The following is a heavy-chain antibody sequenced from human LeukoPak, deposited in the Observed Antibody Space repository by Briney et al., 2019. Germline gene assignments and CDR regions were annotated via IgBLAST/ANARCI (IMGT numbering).Heavy chain of an antibody. CDR2: ISGSGGST. D-gene: IGHD1-26*01. CDR1: GFTFSSYA. J-gene: IGHJ4*02. V-gene: IGHV3-23*01. Sequence: PGGSLRLSCAASGFTFSSYAMSWVRQAPGKGLEWVSAISGSGGSTYYADPVKGRFTISRDNSKNTLYLQMNSLRAEDTAVYYCAKDRLVGDYNPFDYWGQGTLVTVSS. CDR3: AKDRLVGDYNPFDY.